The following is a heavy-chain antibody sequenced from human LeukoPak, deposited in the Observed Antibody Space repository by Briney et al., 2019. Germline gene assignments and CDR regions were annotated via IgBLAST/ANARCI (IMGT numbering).Heavy chain of an antibody. V-gene: IGHV3-48*03. CDR1: GFSLSAYE. CDR3: ARETLNGGGDCFDY. Sequence: GGSLRLSCIGYGFSLSAYEFNWVRQAPGKGLEWISYINTGVRSAYYAGSVKGRFTISRDDANNALHLEMNSLRDEDTAIYYCARETLNGGGDCFDYWGQGALVTVST. J-gene: IGHJ4*02. CDR2: INTGVRSA. D-gene: IGHD2-21*01.